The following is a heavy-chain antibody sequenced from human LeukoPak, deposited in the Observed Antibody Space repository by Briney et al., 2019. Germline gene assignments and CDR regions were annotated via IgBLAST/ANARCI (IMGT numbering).Heavy chain of an antibody. CDR1: GSTFTTYS. J-gene: IGHJ4*02. CDR2: ISIGSYI. Sequence: GGSRRLSGAAPGSTFTTYSMTWGPQAPGKGLEWVASISIGSYIYYADSAKGRFTISRHNTKKSPYMHMNSVRADETALYFTASDRDGIAANWGQGTLVTVS. D-gene: IGHD6-25*01. CDR3: ASDRDGIAAN. V-gene: IGHV3-21*01.